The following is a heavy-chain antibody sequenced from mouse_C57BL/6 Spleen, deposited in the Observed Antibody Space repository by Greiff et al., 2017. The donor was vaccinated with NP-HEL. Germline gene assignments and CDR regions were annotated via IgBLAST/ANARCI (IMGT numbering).Heavy chain of an antibody. Sequence: EVQVVESGGGLVQPGGSLSLSCAASGFTFTDYYMSWVRQPPGKALEWLGFIRNKANGYTTEYSASVKGRFTISRDNSQSILYLQMNALRAEDSATYYCARYRVVASGAFDYWGQGTTLTVSS. V-gene: IGHV7-3*01. D-gene: IGHD1-1*01. CDR1: GFTFTDYY. CDR2: IRNKANGYTT. CDR3: ARYRVVASGAFDY. J-gene: IGHJ2*01.